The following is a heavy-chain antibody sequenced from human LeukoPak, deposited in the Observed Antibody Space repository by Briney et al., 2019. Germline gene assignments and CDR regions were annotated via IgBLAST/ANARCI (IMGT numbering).Heavy chain of an antibody. J-gene: IGHJ4*02. D-gene: IGHD4-11*01. CDR1: GGSFSGYY. CDR2: INHSGST. Sequence: NPSETLSLTCAVYGGSFSGYYWSWIRQPPGKGLEWIGEINHSGSTNYNPSLKSRVTISVDTSKNQFSLKLSSVTAADTAVYYCAREHRAYSNYWGQGTLVTVSS. CDR3: AREHRAYSNY. V-gene: IGHV4-34*01.